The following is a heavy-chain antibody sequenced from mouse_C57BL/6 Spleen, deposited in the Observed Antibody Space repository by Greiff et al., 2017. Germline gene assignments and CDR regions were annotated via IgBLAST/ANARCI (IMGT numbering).Heavy chain of an antibody. CDR3: ARLTGTDAMDY. CDR2: ISGGGGNT. CDR1: GFTFSSYT. J-gene: IGHJ4*01. V-gene: IGHV5-9*01. Sequence: EVKLVESGGGLVKPGGSLKLSCAASGFTFSSYTMSWVRQTPEKRLEWVATISGGGGNTYYPGSVKGRFTISRDNAKNTLYLQMSSLRSEDTALYYCARLTGTDAMDYWGQGTSVTVSS. D-gene: IGHD4-1*01.